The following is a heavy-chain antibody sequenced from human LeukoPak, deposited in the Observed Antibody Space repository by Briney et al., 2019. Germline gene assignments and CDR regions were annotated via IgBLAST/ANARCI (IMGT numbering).Heavy chain of an antibody. CDR2: IYYSGST. J-gene: IGHJ4*02. CDR1: GGSISSGDYY. V-gene: IGHV4-30-4*08. CDR3: ARGYSSSTCFDY. Sequence: SQTLSLTCTVSGGSISSGDYYWSWIRQPPGKGLEWIGYIYYSGSTYYNPSLKSRVTISVDTSKNQFSLKLSSVTAADTAVYYCARGYSSSTCFDYWGRGTLVTVSS. D-gene: IGHD6-6*01.